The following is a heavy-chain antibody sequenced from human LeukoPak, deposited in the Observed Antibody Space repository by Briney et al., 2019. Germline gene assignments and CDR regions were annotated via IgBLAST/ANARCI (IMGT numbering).Heavy chain of an antibody. CDR1: GFTFSSYA. Sequence: GGSLRLSCAASGFTFSSYAMSWVRQAPGKGLEWVSAISGSGGSTYYADSVKGRFTISRDNSKNTLYLQMNSLRAEDAAVYYCAKDLLYYDSSGPLDYWGQGTLVTVSS. J-gene: IGHJ4*02. V-gene: IGHV3-23*01. CDR3: AKDLLYYDSSGPLDY. CDR2: ISGSGGST. D-gene: IGHD3-22*01.